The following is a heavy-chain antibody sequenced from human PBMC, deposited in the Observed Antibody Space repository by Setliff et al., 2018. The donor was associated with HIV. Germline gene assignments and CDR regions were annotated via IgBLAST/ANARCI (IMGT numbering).Heavy chain of an antibody. J-gene: IGHJ4*02. D-gene: IGHD3-22*01. V-gene: IGHV4-39*07. CDR3: ARDPHYYDRSGHYSWFYFDY. Sequence: PSETLSLTCTVSGDSFSTPTNHWGWIRQPPGQGLEWIGNIYYGGSPYYNPSLKSRVTISLDTSSNQFSLKMTSVTAADTAVYCCARDPHYYDRSGHYSWFYFDYWGQGALVTVSS. CDR1: GDSFSTPTNH. CDR2: IYYGGSP.